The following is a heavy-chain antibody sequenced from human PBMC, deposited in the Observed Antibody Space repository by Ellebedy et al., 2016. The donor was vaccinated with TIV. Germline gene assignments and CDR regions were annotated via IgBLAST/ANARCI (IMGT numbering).Heavy chain of an antibody. Sequence: GESLKISCAASGFTFSSNWMHWVRQAPGKGLEWVGFIRSKAYGGTTEYAGSVKGRFSISRDDSKNSVYLHMNSLKTEDTAVYYCARGNWYCDLWGRGTLVTVSA. CDR2: IRSKAYGGTT. CDR3: ARGNWYCDL. V-gene: IGHV3-72*01. CDR1: GFTFSSNW. J-gene: IGHJ2*01.